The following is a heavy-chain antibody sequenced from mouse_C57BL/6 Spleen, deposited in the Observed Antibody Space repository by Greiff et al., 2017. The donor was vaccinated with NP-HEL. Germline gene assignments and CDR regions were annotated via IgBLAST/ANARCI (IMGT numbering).Heavy chain of an antibody. J-gene: IGHJ4*01. CDR1: GFTFSSYA. V-gene: IGHV5-4*01. Sequence: DVHLVESGGGLVKPGGSLKLSCAASGFTFSSYAMSWVRQTPEKRLEWVATISDGGSYTYYPDNVKGRFTISRDNAKNNLYLQMSHLKSEDTAMYYCARDGHGNYAMDYWGQGTSVTVSS. CDR2: ISDGGSYT. D-gene: IGHD2-1*01. CDR3: ARDGHGNYAMDY.